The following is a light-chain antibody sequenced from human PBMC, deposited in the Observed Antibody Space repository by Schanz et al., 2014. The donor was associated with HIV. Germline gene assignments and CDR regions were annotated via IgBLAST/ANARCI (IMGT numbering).Light chain of an antibody. Sequence: QSALTQPASVSGSPGQSITISCTGTSSDVGAYNSVSWWQQQHPGKAPKVLIHGDNNRPSGVSHRFSASKSGITASLTISGLQAEDEGDYYYCCSYSRVGTPHYVFGTGTKLTVL. J-gene: IGLJ1*01. CDR1: SSDVGAYNS. V-gene: IGLV2-14*01. CDR3: CSYSRVGTPHYV. CDR2: GDN.